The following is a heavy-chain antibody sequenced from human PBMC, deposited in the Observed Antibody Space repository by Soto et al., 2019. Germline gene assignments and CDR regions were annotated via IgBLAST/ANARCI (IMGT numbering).Heavy chain of an antibody. Sequence: EVQLVESGGGLVQPGGSLRLSCAASGFTFSSYWMNWVRQAPGKGLEWVANINRDGSETYYVDSVKGRFTISRDNAKNSLYLQMNSLRAEHTAVYYCARDWATLGVVPNTYYYGMDVWGQGTTVTVSS. V-gene: IGHV3-7*03. CDR3: ARDWATLGVVPNTYYYGMDV. J-gene: IGHJ6*02. CDR1: GFTFSSYW. CDR2: INRDGSET. D-gene: IGHD3-3*01.